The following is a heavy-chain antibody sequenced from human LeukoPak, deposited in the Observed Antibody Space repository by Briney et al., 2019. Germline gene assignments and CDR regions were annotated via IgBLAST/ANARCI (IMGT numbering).Heavy chain of an antibody. CDR2: ITAYDGNT. CDR1: GYTFTTYG. V-gene: IGHV1-18*01. D-gene: IGHD6-19*01. J-gene: IGHJ4*02. CDR3: ARDSQLVLSH. Sequence: VASVKVSCKTSGYTFTTYGVSWVRQAPGQGLEWMGWITAYDGNTNYAQKFQGRVTMTIDTSTSTGYKELRGLRSDDTAVYYCARDSQLVLSHWGQGTPVTVSS.